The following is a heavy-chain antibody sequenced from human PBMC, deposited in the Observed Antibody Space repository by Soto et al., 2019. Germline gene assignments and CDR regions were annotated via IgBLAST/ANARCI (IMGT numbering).Heavy chain of an antibody. D-gene: IGHD3-10*01. V-gene: IGHV3-23*01. J-gene: IGHJ4*02. CDR2: ISGGGDTT. Sequence: EVQLLESGGGLVQPGWSLRLSCAASGFTFNNYAMTWVRQAPGKGLEWVSAISGGGDTTSYADSVKGRFTVSRDGSKNTVYLQMSSLRAEDTALYYCAKGRGGSGSLTPRVDFWCQGTLVTVSS. CDR3: AKGRGGSGSLTPRVDF. CDR1: GFTFNNYA.